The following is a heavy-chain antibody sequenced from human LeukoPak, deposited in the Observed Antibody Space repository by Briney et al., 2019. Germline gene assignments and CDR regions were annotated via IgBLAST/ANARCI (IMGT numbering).Heavy chain of an antibody. Sequence: GASVKVSCKASGYTFTSLGISWVRQAPGQGLEWMGWISAYNGNTNYAQKLQGRVTMTTDTSTSTAYMELRSLRSDDTAVYYCARGAGYCSSTSCYVFSVDYYYYGMDVWGQGTTVTVSS. CDR2: ISAYNGNT. CDR1: GYTFTSLG. CDR3: ARGAGYCSSTSCYVFSVDYYYYGMDV. V-gene: IGHV1-18*01. D-gene: IGHD2-2*01. J-gene: IGHJ6*02.